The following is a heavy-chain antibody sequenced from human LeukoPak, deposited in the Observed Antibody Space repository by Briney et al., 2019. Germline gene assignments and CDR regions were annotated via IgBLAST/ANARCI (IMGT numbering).Heavy chain of an antibody. J-gene: IGHJ4*02. D-gene: IGHD3-22*01. V-gene: IGHV3-23*01. CDR2: ITGSGAST. CDR1: GFTFSSYG. CDR3: AKRDSSGSFYFDH. Sequence: PGGSLRLSCAASGFTFSSYGMSWVRQAPGTGLGWVSAITGSGASTFYADSVKGRFTISRDNSKNTLYLQMNSLRAEDTAVYYCAKRDSSGSFYFDHWGQETLVTVSS.